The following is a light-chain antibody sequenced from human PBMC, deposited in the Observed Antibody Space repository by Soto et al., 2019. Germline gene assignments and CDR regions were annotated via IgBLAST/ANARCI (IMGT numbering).Light chain of an antibody. CDR1: ESRLSSNGYNY. CDR3: MQALQTPVT. J-gene: IGKJ4*01. Sequence: LGMAQAPLSLLVSGRGPGSVSCRSGESRLSSNGYNYLDWYLQKPGQSPQLLIYLGSNRASGVPDRFSGSGSGTDFTLKISRVEAEDVGVYYCMQALQTPVTFGGGTKVDIK. CDR2: LGS. V-gene: IGKV2-28*01.